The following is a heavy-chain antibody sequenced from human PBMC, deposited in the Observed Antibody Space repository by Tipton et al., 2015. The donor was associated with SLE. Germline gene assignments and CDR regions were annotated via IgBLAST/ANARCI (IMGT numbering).Heavy chain of an antibody. V-gene: IGHV4-38-2*01. CDR3: ARLLSMVRGWFDP. CDR1: GSSISSDDS. D-gene: IGHD3-10*01. J-gene: IGHJ5*02. Sequence: TLSLTCAVSGSSISSDDSWGWIRKPPGKGLEWIGSVYYSGSTHYNPPLKSRLTISVDTPQNLFSLSLSSVTAADTAVYFCARLLSMVRGWFDPWGQGTLVTVSS. CDR2: VYYSGST.